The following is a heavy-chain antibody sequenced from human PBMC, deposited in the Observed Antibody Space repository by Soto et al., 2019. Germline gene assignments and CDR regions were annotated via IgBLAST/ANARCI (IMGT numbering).Heavy chain of an antibody. CDR1: GYTFTSYA. Sequence: ASVKVSCKASGYTFTSYAMHWVRQAPGQRLEWMGWINAGNGNTKYSQKFQGRVTITRDTSASTAYMELSSLRSEDTAVYYCARDLASSLWFGEAYNWFDPWGQGTLVTVSS. CDR2: INAGNGNT. J-gene: IGHJ5*02. D-gene: IGHD3-10*01. V-gene: IGHV1-3*01. CDR3: ARDLASSLWFGEAYNWFDP.